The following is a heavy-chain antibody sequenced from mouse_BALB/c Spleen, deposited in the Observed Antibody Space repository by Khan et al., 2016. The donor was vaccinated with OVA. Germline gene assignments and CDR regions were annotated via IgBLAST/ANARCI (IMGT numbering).Heavy chain of an antibody. CDR1: GYTFTSYT. D-gene: IGHD2-14*01. CDR2: INPSSGYT. V-gene: IGHV1-4*01. Sequence: VQLQESGAELARPGASVKMSCKASGYTFTSYTIHWIKQRPGQGLEWIGYINPSSGYTNYNQKFKDKATLTADKSSTTAYLQLSSLTSDDSAVYYCARDGAYYRKGGWFAYWGQGTLFTVSA. CDR3: ARDGAYYRKGGWFAY. J-gene: IGHJ3*01.